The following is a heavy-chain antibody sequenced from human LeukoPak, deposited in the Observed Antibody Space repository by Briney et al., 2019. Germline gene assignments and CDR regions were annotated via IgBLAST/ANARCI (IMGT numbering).Heavy chain of an antibody. Sequence: ASVKVSCKASGYTFANYDINWVRQATGQGLEWMGWMNPNSGNTGYAQKFQGRVTITRSTSISTANMELSSLRSEDTAVYYCARGRSSSRSGGFDYWGQGTLVTVSS. CDR1: GYTFANYD. D-gene: IGHD6-13*01. V-gene: IGHV1-8*03. CDR2: MNPNSGNT. J-gene: IGHJ4*02. CDR3: ARGRSSSRSGGFDY.